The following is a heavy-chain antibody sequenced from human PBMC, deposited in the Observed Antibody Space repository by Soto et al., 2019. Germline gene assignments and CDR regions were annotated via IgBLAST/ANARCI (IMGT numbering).Heavy chain of an antibody. Sequence: PSETLSLTCAVSGGSISSSNWWSWVRQPPGKGLEWIGEIYHSGSTNYNPSLKSRVTISVDKSNNQFSLKLSSVTAADTAVYYCANTYYDSSGCNFHYWGQGTLVTVSS. D-gene: IGHD3-22*01. CDR2: IYHSGST. V-gene: IGHV4-4*02. CDR3: ANTYYDSSGCNFHY. CDR1: GGSISSSNW. J-gene: IGHJ4*02.